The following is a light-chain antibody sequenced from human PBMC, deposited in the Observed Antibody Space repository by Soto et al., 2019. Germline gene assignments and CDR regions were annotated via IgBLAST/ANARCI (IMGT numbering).Light chain of an antibody. CDR3: LQVYSFPRT. Sequence: DIQMTQSPSSLSASVGDRVTITCRASHSISNYLNWYQQKPGKAPKLLIYATSSMQSGVPSRFSGSGSGTEFILTINNLQPEDFASYFCLQVYSFPRTFGLGTKVDIK. CDR2: ATS. J-gene: IGKJ1*01. V-gene: IGKV1-39*01. CDR1: HSISNY.